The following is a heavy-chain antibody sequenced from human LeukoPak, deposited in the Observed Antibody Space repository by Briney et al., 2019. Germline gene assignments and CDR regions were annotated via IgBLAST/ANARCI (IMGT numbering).Heavy chain of an antibody. CDR3: ARKGELLHWGYYYYYMDV. V-gene: IGHV1-2*02. J-gene: IGHJ6*03. Sequence: ASVKVSCKASGYTFTGHYLHWVRQAPGQGLEWMGWINLKNAGTNFAQRFQGRVTMTRDTSISTVYMELSRLRSDDTAVYYCARKGELLHWGYYYYYMDVWGKGTTVTVSS. CDR2: INLKNAGT. D-gene: IGHD1-26*01. CDR1: GYTFTGHY.